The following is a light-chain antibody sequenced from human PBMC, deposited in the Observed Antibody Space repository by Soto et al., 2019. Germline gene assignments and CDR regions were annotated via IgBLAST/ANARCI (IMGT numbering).Light chain of an antibody. J-gene: IGKJ1*01. CDR3: QQYNNYLWT. V-gene: IGKV1-5*03. CDR2: KAS. CDR1: QSISSW. Sequence: DIQMTQSPSTLSASVGDRVTITCRASQSISSWLAWYQQKPGKDPKLLIYKASSLESGVPSRFSGSGSGTEFTLTISSLQPDDFATYYCQQYNNYLWTFGQGTKVEIK.